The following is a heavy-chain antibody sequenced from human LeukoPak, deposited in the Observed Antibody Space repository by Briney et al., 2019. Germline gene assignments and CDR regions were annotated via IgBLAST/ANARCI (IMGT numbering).Heavy chain of an antibody. CDR3: ARLDIVVVPAAGDYYYYMDV. J-gene: IGHJ6*03. V-gene: IGHV4-34*01. CDR1: GGSFSGYY. D-gene: IGHD2-2*03. Sequence: SSETLSLTCAVYGGSFSGYYWSWIRQPPGKGLEWIGEINHTGSTNYNPSLKSRVTISVDTSKNQFSLKLSSVTAADTAVYYCARLDIVVVPAAGDYYYYMDVWGKGNTVTVSS. CDR2: INHTGST.